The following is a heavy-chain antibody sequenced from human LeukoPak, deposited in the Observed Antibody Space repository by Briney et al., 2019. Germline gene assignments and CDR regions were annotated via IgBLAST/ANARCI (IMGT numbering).Heavy chain of an antibody. CDR1: GGSVSSGSYY. CDR2: IYYSGST. J-gene: IGHJ3*02. CDR3: ARDKDAFDI. V-gene: IGHV4-61*01. Sequence: KASETLPLTCTVSGGSVSSGSYYWSWIRQPPGKGLEWIGYIYYSGSTNYNPSLKSRVTISVDTSKNQFSLKLSSVTAADTAVYYCARDKDAFDIWGQGTMVTVSS.